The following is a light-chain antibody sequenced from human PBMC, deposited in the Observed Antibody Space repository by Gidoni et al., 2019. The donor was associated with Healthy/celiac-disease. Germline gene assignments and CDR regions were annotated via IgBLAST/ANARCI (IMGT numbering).Light chain of an antibody. J-gene: IGLJ2*01. Sequence: SYELTQPPSVSVSPGQTGSINCSGDKLGDKYACWYQQKPGQSPVLVIYQDSKRPSGIPERFSGSNSGNTATLTISGTQAMDEADYYCQAWDSSTVVFGGGTKLTVL. CDR2: QDS. V-gene: IGLV3-1*01. CDR3: QAWDSSTVV. CDR1: KLGDKY.